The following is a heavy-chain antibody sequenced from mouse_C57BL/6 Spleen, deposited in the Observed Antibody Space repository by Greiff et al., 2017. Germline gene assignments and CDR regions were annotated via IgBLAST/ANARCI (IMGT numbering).Heavy chain of an antibody. CDR2: IDPSDSYT. J-gene: IGHJ3*01. V-gene: IGHV1-69*01. CDR3: ASEEGKLAWFAY. CDR1: GYTFTSYW. D-gene: IGHD2-1*01. Sequence: QVQLQQPGAELVMPGASVKLSCKASGYTFTSYWMHWVKQRPGQGLEWIGEIDPSDSYTNYNQKFKGKSTLTVDKSSSTAYMQLSSLASEDSAVYYCASEEGKLAWFAYWGQGTLVTVSA.